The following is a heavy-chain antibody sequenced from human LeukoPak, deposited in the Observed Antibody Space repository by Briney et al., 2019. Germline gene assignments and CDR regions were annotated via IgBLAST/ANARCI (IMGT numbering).Heavy chain of an antibody. CDR1: GGSFSGYY. J-gene: IGHJ4*02. Sequence: KPSETLSLTCAVYGGSFSGYYWSWIRQPPGKGLEWIGEINHSGSTNYNPSLKSRVTISVDTSKNQFPLKLSSVTAADTAVYYCARGGDILTGYPDYWGREPWSPSPQ. CDR2: INHSGST. D-gene: IGHD3-9*01. CDR3: ARGGDILTGYPDY. V-gene: IGHV4-34*01.